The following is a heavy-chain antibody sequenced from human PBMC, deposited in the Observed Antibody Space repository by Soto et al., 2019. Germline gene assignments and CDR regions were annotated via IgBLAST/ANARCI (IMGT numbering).Heavy chain of an antibody. J-gene: IGHJ3*02. Sequence: EVQLLESGGGLVQPGGSLRLSCAASGFTFSSYAMSWVRQAPGKGLEWVSAITGSGGSTYYADSVKGRFTISRENSKNRLYLQVNSLRAEATAVYYCAKAIGGYDAFDIWGQGTMVTVSS. CDR1: GFTFSSYA. V-gene: IGHV3-23*01. CDR2: ITGSGGST. CDR3: AKAIGGYDAFDI. D-gene: IGHD3-16*01.